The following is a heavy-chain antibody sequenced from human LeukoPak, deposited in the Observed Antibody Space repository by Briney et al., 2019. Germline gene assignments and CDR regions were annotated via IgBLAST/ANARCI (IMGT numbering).Heavy chain of an antibody. Sequence: PSETLSLTCTVSGASISGNLWTWIRQPPGKGLEWIAYVYDNGDTRYHPSFTGRVSISVDLSKNQFSLKLSSVTAADTAMYYCTRDRSALDTWGQGTMVTVSS. CDR2: VYDNGDT. CDR3: TRDRSALDT. J-gene: IGHJ3*02. CDR1: GASISGNL. V-gene: IGHV4-59*01.